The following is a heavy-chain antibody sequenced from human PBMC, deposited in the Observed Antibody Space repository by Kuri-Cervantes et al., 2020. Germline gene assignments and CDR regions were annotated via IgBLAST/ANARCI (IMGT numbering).Heavy chain of an antibody. D-gene: IGHD2-2*01. CDR2: MNPNSGNT. CDR3: ARDPTDIVVVPAAIYYMDV. CDR1: GGTFVNYA. Sequence: ASVKVSCKASGGTFVNYAISWVRQAPGQGFEWMGWMNPNSGNTGYAQKFQGRVTMTRNTSISTAYMELSSLRSDDTAVYYCARDPTDIVVVPAAIYYMDVWGKGTTVTVSS. J-gene: IGHJ6*03. V-gene: IGHV1-8*02.